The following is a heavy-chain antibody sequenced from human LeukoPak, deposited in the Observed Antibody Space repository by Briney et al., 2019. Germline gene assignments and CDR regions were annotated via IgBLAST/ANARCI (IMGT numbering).Heavy chain of an antibody. CDR2: IYHSGST. CDR1: GVSISSGGYS. J-gene: IGHJ4*02. D-gene: IGHD3-10*01. CDR3: ARTHGSGSYQDY. Sequence: PSETLSLTCAVSGVSISSGGYSWSWIRQPPGKGLEWIGYIYHSGSTYYNPSLKSRVTISVDRSKNQFSLKLSSVTAADTAVYYCARTHGSGSYQDYWGQGTLVTVSS. V-gene: IGHV4-30-2*01.